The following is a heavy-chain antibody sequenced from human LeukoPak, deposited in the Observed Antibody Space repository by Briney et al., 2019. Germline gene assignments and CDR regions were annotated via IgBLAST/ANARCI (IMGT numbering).Heavy chain of an antibody. Sequence: SETLSLTCAVYGGSFSGYYWSWIRQPPGKGLEWIGYIYYSGSTNYNPSLKSRVTISVDTSKNQFSLKLSSVTAADTAVYYCARQVSQSIFGVVISAVPDWFDPWGQGTLVTVSS. D-gene: IGHD3-3*01. J-gene: IGHJ5*02. CDR2: IYYSGST. CDR1: GGSFSGYY. V-gene: IGHV4-59*08. CDR3: ARQVSQSIFGVVISAVPDWFDP.